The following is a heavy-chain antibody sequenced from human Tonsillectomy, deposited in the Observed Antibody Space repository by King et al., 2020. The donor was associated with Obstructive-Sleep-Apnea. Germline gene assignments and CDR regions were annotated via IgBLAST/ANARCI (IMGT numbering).Heavy chain of an antibody. V-gene: IGHV3-15*01. CDR3: TTLFAGDYFDNVAFYWYFDH. CDR2: ITSETVGAPT. CDR1: VVTFTNAW. D-gene: IGHD3-22*01. J-gene: IGHJ4*02. Sequence: VQLVESGGGLVKPGGSLRLSCAASVVTFTNAWISWVRQAPGKGLEWVGRITSETVGAPTAYAAPVEGRFTISRDDSKNTLYLQMNGLKSEDTAVYFCTTLFAGDYFDNVAFYWYFDHWGQGSLVTVSS.